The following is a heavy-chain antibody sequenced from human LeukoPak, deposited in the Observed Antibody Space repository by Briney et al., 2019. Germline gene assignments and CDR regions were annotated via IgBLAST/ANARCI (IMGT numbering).Heavy chain of an antibody. Sequence: GGSLRLSCAASGFTLSNYAMHWARQAPGKGLEWVAVVSYDGNYKYYLDSVKGRFTISRDNSMNTVDLQMNSLRPGDTAVYYCASTSHCSGGTCTSWSPDPWGQGTLVIVSP. V-gene: IGHV3-30-3*01. CDR1: GFTLSNYA. CDR2: VSYDGNYK. CDR3: ASTSHCSGGTCTSWSPDP. J-gene: IGHJ5*02. D-gene: IGHD2-15*01.